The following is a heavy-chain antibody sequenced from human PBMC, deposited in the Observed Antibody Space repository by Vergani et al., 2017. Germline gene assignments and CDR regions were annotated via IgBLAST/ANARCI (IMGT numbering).Heavy chain of an antibody. CDR2: IIPIFGTA. Sequence: QVHLVQSGAEVKKPGSSVKVSCKASGGTFSSYATSWVRQAPGQGLEWMGGIIPIFGTANYAQNFQGRVTITPDESTSTAYMELSSLRSEDTAVYYCARDAPGPQSYYYMDVWGKGTTVTVSS. CDR1: GGTFSSYA. CDR3: ARDAPGPQSYYYMDV. J-gene: IGHJ6*03. V-gene: IGHV1-69*01.